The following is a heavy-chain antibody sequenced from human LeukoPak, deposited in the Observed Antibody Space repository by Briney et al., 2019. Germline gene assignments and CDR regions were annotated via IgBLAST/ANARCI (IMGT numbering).Heavy chain of an antibody. CDR2: IKEDGSET. Sequence: GGSLRLSCVASAFAFSSNWMSWVRQAPGKGLEWVASIKEDGSETYYVDSVKDRFTISRDNAKNSLYLQMNSLRAEDTAVYYCARDLHPRYYLPDYWGQGTLVTVSS. CDR1: AFAFSSNW. V-gene: IGHV3-7*04. D-gene: IGHD1-26*01. J-gene: IGHJ4*02. CDR3: ARDLHPRYYLPDY.